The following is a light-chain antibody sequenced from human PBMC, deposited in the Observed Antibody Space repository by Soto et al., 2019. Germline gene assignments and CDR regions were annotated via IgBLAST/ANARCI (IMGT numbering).Light chain of an antibody. Sequence: VLTQSPATLSLSPGERATLSCRASQSIHTSLAWYQQKSGKPPRLVIYDSTLRANGVPDRFGGSRSGTEFTLTVNSLEPEYFGVYYCQQRNVWPPITFGQGTRMEIK. CDR3: QQRNVWPPIT. CDR1: QSIHTS. CDR2: DST. J-gene: IGKJ5*01. V-gene: IGKV3-11*01.